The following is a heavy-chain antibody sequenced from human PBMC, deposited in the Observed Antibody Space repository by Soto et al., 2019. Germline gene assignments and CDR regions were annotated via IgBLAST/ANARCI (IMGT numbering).Heavy chain of an antibody. CDR1: GDSVSSNSAA. CDR2: TYYRSKWYN. D-gene: IGHD6-13*01. Sequence: SQTLPLTCAISGDSVSSNSAAWNWIRQSPSRGLEWLGRTYYRSKWYNDYAVSVKSRITINPDTSKNQFSLQLNSVTPEDTAVYYCARVECIAAAVNYYYGMDVWGQGTMVTVSS. V-gene: IGHV6-1*01. J-gene: IGHJ6*02. CDR3: ARVECIAAAVNYYYGMDV.